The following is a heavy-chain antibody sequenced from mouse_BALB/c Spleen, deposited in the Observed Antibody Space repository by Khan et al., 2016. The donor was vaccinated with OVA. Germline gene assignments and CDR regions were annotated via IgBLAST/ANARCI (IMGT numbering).Heavy chain of an antibody. J-gene: IGHJ3*01. Sequence: VQLKQSGPSLVQPSQTLSLTCSVTGDSITSGFWSWVRKFPGNKLEYMGYMIYSGYTYYNPSLKGRVSITRHTSKNQYYLQLNSVTTEDTATYYCARSTYKYAFAYWGQGALVTVSA. CDR3: ARSTYKYAFAY. CDR1: GDSITSGF. CDR2: MIYSGYT. D-gene: IGHD1-3*01. V-gene: IGHV3-8*02.